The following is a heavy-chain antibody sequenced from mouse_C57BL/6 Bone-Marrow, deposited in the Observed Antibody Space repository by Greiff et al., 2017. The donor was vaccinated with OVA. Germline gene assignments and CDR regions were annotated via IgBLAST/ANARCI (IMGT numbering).Heavy chain of an antibody. CDR1: GFNIKNTY. CDR3: AYSNNAAWFAY. D-gene: IGHD2-5*01. CDR2: IDPANGKT. V-gene: IGHV14-3*01. J-gene: IGHJ3*01. Sequence: VQLKESVAELVRPGDSVKLSCTASGFNIKNTYMHWVKQRPEQGLEWIGRIDPANGKTKYAPKFQGKATITANTTSNRAYLQLSSLTSEDTAIYYCAYSNNAAWFAYWGQGTLVTVSA.